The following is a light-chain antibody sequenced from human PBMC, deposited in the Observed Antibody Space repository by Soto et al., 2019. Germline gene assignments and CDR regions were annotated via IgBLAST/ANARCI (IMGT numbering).Light chain of an antibody. CDR1: QSVSSSS. J-gene: IGKJ1*01. CDR3: QQYGSSPRT. CDR2: GAS. V-gene: IGKV3-20*01. Sequence: EIVLTQFPGTLSLSPGERATLSCRASQSVSSSSLAWYQQKPGRAPSLLIYGASSRATGVPERFSGSGSRTDFTLTISRLEPEDFAVYYCQQYGSSPRTFGQGTKVEIK.